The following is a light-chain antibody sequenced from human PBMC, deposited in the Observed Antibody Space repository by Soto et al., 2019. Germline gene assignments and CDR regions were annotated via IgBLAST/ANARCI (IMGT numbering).Light chain of an antibody. CDR3: QQYNNWWT. CDR2: AAS. Sequence: IVMTQSPATLSVSPGERATLSCRASHSLRSNLAWYQQKPGQAPRLLIYAASTRATGIPARFSGSGSGTEFTLTISSLQSEDFAVYYCQQYNNWWTFGQGTKVEIK. V-gene: IGKV3-15*01. CDR1: HSLRSN. J-gene: IGKJ1*01.